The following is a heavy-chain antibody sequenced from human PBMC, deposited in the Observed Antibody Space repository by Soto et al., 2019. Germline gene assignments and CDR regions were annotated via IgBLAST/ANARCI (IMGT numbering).Heavy chain of an antibody. Sequence: EVQLVQSGAEVKKPGESLRISCRGSGYSFTTYWITWVRQMPGKGLEWMGRIDPSDSYTNYSPSFQGHVTISADKSISTAYLQSSSLKASDTAMYYCARMGGYFDSLSPYYFDYWGQGTLVTVSS. J-gene: IGHJ4*02. D-gene: IGHD3-9*01. CDR2: IDPSDSYT. CDR1: GYSFTTYW. V-gene: IGHV5-10-1*01. CDR3: ARMGGYFDSLSPYYFDY.